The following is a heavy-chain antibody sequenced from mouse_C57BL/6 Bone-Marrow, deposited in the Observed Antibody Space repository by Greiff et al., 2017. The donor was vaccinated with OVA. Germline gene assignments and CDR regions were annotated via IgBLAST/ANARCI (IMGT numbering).Heavy chain of an antibody. CDR1: GYSITSDY. D-gene: IGHD2-3*01. Sequence: EVMLVESGPGLAKPSQTLSLTCSVTGYSITSDYWNWIRKFPGNKLEYMGYISYSGSTYYNPSLKSRISITRDTSKNQYYLQLNSVTTEDTATYYCARRDDGYPWYFDVWGTGTTVTVSS. V-gene: IGHV3-8*01. CDR2: ISYSGST. J-gene: IGHJ1*03. CDR3: ARRDDGYPWYFDV.